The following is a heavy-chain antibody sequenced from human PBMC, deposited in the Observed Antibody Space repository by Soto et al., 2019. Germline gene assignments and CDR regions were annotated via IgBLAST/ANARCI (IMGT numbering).Heavy chain of an antibody. CDR3: AREGAAYDSSGYRPLDY. D-gene: IGHD3-22*01. CDR2: IYSGGST. J-gene: IGHJ4*02. CDR1: GFTVSSNY. Sequence: EVQLVESGGGLVQPGGSLRLSCAASGFTVSSNYMSWVRQAPGKGLEWVSVIYSGGSTYYADSVKGRFTISRDNSKNTLYLQMNGLRAEDTAVYYCAREGAAYDSSGYRPLDYWGQGTLVTVSS. V-gene: IGHV3-66*01.